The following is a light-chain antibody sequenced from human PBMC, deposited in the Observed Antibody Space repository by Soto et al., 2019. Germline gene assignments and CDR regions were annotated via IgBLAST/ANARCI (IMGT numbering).Light chain of an antibody. CDR3: QQYGSSPQT. Sequence: EIVLTQSPGTLSLSPGERATLSCRASQSVSSSYLSWYQQKPGQAPRLLIYGSSSRASGIPDRFSGSGSGTDFTLTISTLETEDFALYYCQQYGSSPQTFGQGTKVEIK. V-gene: IGKV3-20*01. CDR2: GSS. J-gene: IGKJ1*01. CDR1: QSVSSSY.